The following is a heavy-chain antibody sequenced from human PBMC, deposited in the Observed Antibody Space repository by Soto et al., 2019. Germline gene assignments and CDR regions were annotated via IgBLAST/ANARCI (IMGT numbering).Heavy chain of an antibody. CDR1: GFNFNTYG. CDR3: ARDKGPVGARVSLDH. CDR2: IWYEGSNK. V-gene: IGHV3-33*01. J-gene: IGHJ4*02. D-gene: IGHD1-26*01. Sequence: QVQLVESGGGVVQPGGSLRLSCEASGFNFNTYGMHWVRQSPGKGLEWVAIIWYEGSNKNYADSVKGRFAISRDNSKNTLWLQMNNLRDEDTAVYYCARDKGPVGARVSLDHWGQGTLVTVSS.